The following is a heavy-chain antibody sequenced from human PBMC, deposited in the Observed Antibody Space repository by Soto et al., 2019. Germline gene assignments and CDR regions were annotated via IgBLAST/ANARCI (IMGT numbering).Heavy chain of an antibody. J-gene: IGHJ6*02. CDR3: ARYVLLWFGETPYYYGMDV. CDR1: GYSFTSYW. CDR2: IDPSDSYT. D-gene: IGHD3-10*01. V-gene: IGHV5-10-1*01. Sequence: GESLKISCKGSGYSFTSYWISWVRQMPGKGLEWMGRIDPSDSYTNYSPSFQGHVTISADKSISTAYLQWSSLKASDTAMCYCARYVLLWFGETPYYYGMDVWGQGTTVTVSS.